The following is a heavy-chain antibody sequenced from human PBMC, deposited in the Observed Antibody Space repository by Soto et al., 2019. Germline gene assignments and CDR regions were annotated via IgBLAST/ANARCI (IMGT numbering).Heavy chain of an antibody. D-gene: IGHD2-2*01. J-gene: IGHJ1*01. CDR3: GRGGDAHKMGRH. V-gene: IGHV4-61*05. CDR1: DDSLSSNNYY. Sequence: SETLSHTCSVSDDSLSSNNYYWSWIRQPPGRGLEWIGFVHFSGSLHYNASLKSRATISVDTSRRQISLKLTSLTAADTAVYFCGRGGDAHKMGRHWGQGTLVT. CDR2: VHFSGSL.